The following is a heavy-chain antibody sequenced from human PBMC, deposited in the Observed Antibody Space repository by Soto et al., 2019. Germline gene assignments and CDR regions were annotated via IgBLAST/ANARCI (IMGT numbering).Heavy chain of an antibody. CDR1: GFTFSSYS. Sequence: GGSLRLSCAASGFTFSSYSMNWVRQAPGKGLEWVSSISSSSSYIDYADSVKGRFTISRDNAKNSLYLQMNSLRVEDTAVYYCARTSSRLYYYYYMDVWGKGTTVTVSS. J-gene: IGHJ6*03. CDR2: ISSSSSYI. V-gene: IGHV3-21*01. CDR3: ARTSSRLYYYYYMDV. D-gene: IGHD6-13*01.